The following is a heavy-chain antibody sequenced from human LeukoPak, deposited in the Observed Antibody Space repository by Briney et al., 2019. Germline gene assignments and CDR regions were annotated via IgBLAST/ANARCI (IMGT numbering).Heavy chain of an antibody. D-gene: IGHD5-18*01. V-gene: IGHV3-43*02. CDR1: GFTFDDYA. CDR2: ISGDGGST. Sequence: GGSLRLSCAASGFTFDDYAMHWVCQAPGKGLEWVSLISGDGGSTYYADSVKGRFTISRDNSKNSLYLQMNSLRTEDTALYYCAKGGYVDTAMIMIDYWGQGTLVTVSS. J-gene: IGHJ4*02. CDR3: AKGGYVDTAMIMIDY.